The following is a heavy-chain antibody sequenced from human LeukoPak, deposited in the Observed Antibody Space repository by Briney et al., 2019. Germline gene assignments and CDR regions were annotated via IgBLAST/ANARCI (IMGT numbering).Heavy chain of an antibody. CDR3: ARDLGDSNWKYSDY. CDR2: ISYDGSNK. V-gene: IGHV3-30-3*01. J-gene: IGHJ4*02. Sequence: GGSLRLSCAASGFTFSRHAMHWVRQAPGKGLEWVAVISYDGSNKYYADSVRGRLTISRDNSNNTLYLQMNSLRAEDTAVYYCARDLGDSNWKYSDYWGQGTLVTVSS. D-gene: IGHD1-7*01. CDR1: GFTFSRHA.